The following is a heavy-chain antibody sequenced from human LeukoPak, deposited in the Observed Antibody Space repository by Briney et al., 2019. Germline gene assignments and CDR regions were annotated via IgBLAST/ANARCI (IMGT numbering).Heavy chain of an antibody. D-gene: IGHD2-2*01. V-gene: IGHV4-34*01. CDR1: GGSFSGYY. CDR3: ASLYLNDIVVVPAAMSLHQDAFDI. CDR2: INHSGST. J-gene: IGHJ3*02. Sequence: SETLSLTCAVYGGSFSGYYWSWIRQPPGKGLEWIGEINHSGSTNYNPSLKSRVTISVDTSKNQFSLKLSSVTAADTAVYYCASLYLNDIVVVPAAMSLHQDAFDIWGQGTMVTVSS.